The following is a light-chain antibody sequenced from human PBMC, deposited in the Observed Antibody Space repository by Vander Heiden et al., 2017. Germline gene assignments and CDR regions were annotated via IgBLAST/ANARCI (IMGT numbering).Light chain of an antibody. CDR1: SSNIGSNT. CDR2: SNN. J-gene: IGLJ3*02. Sequence: QSVLTQPPSSSGTPGQRVTISCSGSSSNIGSNTVKWYQQLHGTAPKLLIYSNNQRPSGVPDRFSGSKSGTSASLAISGLQSEDEADYYCAAWDDSLNGHWVFGGGTKLTVL. V-gene: IGLV1-44*01. CDR3: AAWDDSLNGHWV.